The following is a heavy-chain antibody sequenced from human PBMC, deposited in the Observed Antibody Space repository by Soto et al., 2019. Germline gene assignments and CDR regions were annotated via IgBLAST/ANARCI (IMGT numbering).Heavy chain of an antibody. CDR2: IYYSGST. V-gene: IGHV4-39*01. CDR1: GGSISSSSYY. Sequence: LSETLSLTCTVSGGSISSSSYYWGWIRQPPGKGLEWIGSIYYSGSTYYNPSLKSRVTISVDTSKNQFSLKLSSVTAADTAVYYCARLGYVGPVDMRVGILAFDIWGQGTMVTVSS. J-gene: IGHJ3*02. CDR3: ARLGYVGPVDMRVGILAFDI. D-gene: IGHD2-2*01.